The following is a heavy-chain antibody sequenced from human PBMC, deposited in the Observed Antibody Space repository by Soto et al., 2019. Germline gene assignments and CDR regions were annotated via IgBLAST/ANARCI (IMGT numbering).Heavy chain of an antibody. CDR1: GGSNSSDDYY. V-gene: IGHV4-30-4*01. J-gene: IGHJ5*02. Sequence: SETLSLTCTVSGGSNSSDDYYWSWIRQAPGRGLEWIGYIHSSGSIYYNPSLKSRATMSIDTAGNQFSLKVSSVTVADTAVYYCARGIATGQLDPWGQGTLVTVSS. CDR3: ARGIATGQLDP. D-gene: IGHD2-15*01. CDR2: IHSSGSI.